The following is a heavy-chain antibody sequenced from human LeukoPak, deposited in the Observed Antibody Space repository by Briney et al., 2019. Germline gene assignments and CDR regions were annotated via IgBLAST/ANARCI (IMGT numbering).Heavy chain of an antibody. CDR2: ISWNSGSI. CDR3: AGGPSSGLFNY. Sequence: PGGSLRLSCAASGFTFDDYAMHWVRQAPGKGLEWVSGISWNSGSIGYADSVKGRFTISRDNAKNTLYLQMNSLRAEDTAVYYCAGGPSSGLFNYWGQGTLVTVSS. CDR1: GFTFDDYA. D-gene: IGHD3-22*01. V-gene: IGHV3-9*01. J-gene: IGHJ4*02.